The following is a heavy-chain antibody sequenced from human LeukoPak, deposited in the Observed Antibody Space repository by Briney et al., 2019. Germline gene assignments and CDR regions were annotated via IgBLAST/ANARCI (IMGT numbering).Heavy chain of an antibody. CDR2: ISGSGGNT. V-gene: IGHV3-23*01. D-gene: IGHD3-22*01. CDR1: GFTFSSHW. J-gene: IGHJ4*02. Sequence: GGSLRLSCADSGFTFSSHWMHWVRQAPGKGLEWVSAISGSGGNTYYADSVKGRFTISRDNSKNTLFLQMNSLRAEDTAVYYCAKHYYYDSSGYYFDYWGQGTLVTVSS. CDR3: AKHYYYDSSGYYFDY.